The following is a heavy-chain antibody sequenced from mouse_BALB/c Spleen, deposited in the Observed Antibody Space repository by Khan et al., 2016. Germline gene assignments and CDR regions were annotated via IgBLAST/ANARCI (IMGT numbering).Heavy chain of an antibody. CDR2: ISYSGST. V-gene: IGHV3-2*02. Sequence: EVELVESGPGLVKPSQSLSLTCTVAGYSITSDYAWNWIRQFPGNKLEWMGYISYSGSTSYNPSLKSRISITRDTSKNQFFLQLNSVTTEDTATYYCARWGPFDYRGQGTTLTVSS. CDR1: GYSITSDYA. CDR3: ARWGPFDY. J-gene: IGHJ2*01.